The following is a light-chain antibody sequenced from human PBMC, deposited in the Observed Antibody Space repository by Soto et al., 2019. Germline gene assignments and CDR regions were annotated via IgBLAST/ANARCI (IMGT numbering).Light chain of an antibody. J-gene: IGLJ1*01. V-gene: IGLV2-14*01. Sequence: QSALTQPASVSGSPGQSVTISCTGTSSDVGAYNYVSWYQQHPGKVPKLMISGVSNRPSGVSDRFSGSKSGNTASLTISGLQAEDEDDYYCSSYTTISTYVFGTGTKLTVL. CDR1: SSDVGAYNY. CDR2: GVS. CDR3: SSYTTISTYV.